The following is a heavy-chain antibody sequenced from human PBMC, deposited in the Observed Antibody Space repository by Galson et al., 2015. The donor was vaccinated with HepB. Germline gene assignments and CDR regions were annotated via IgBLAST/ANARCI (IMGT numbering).Heavy chain of an antibody. J-gene: IGHJ4*02. Sequence: SLRLSCAGSGFTFGDYAMSWVRQAPGKGLEWVGFIKSRPNGGTTEYAASVKGRFIISRDDSKGIAYLQMKSMKTEDTGVYYCARDSSYDSSFDYWGRGTLVTVSS. CDR1: GFTFGDYA. CDR3: ARDSSYDSSFDY. V-gene: IGHV3-49*04. CDR2: IKSRPNGGTT. D-gene: IGHD5-12*01.